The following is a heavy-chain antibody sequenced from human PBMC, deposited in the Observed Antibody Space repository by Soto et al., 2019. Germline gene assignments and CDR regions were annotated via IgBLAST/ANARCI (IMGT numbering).Heavy chain of an antibody. CDR1: GFTFTRYS. J-gene: IGHJ4*02. V-gene: IGHV3-21*06. CDR3: ARESEDLTSNFDY. Sequence: KAGGTLRLSCAASGFTFTRYSMNWVRQAPGKWLEWVSSISSTTNYIYYGDSMKGRFTISRDNAKNSLYLEMNSLRAEDTAVYYCARESEDLTSNFDYWGQGTLVTVSS. CDR2: ISSTTNYI.